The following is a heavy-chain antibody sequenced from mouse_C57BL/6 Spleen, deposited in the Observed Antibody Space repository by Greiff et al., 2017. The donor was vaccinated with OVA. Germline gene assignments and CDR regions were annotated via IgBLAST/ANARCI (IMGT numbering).Heavy chain of an antibody. CDR2: INPGSGGT. CDR1: GYAFTNYL. Sequence: VQLQESGAELVRPGTSVKVSCKASGYAFTNYLIEGVKQRPGQGLEWIGVINPGSGGTNYNEKFKGKATLTADKSSSTAYMQLSSLTSEDSAVYFCARSYDGYYGGFAYWGQGTLVTVSA. V-gene: IGHV1-54*01. CDR3: ARSYDGYYGGFAY. J-gene: IGHJ3*01. D-gene: IGHD2-3*01.